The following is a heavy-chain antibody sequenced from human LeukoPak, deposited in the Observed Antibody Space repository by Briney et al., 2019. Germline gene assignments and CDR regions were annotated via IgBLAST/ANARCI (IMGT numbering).Heavy chain of an antibody. D-gene: IGHD5-18*01. Sequence: SETLSLTCSVSGGSISSYHWSWIRQSAGKGLEWIGRMYTSGGTTYNPSLKSRVTMSVDTSKKEFSLKVTSVTAADTAVYYCAKNTRGYSYGYLAYWGQGTLVTVSS. CDR1: GGSISSYH. J-gene: IGHJ4*02. V-gene: IGHV4-4*07. CDR2: MYTSGGT. CDR3: AKNTRGYSYGYLAY.